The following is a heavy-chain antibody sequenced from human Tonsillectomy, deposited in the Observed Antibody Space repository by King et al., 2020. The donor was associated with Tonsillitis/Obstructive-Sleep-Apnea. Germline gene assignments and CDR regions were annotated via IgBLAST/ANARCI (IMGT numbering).Heavy chain of an antibody. CDR1: GGSISSSSYY. Sequence: QLQESGPGLVKPSETLSLTCTVSGGSISSSSYYWGWIRQPPGKGLEWIGRIYYSGSIYYNPSLKKRVTISVDTSKNQLSLKLSSVTAADAAVYYCARHEDYLSWFDPWGQGTLVTVSS. CDR3: ARHEDYLSWFDP. CDR2: IYYSGSI. V-gene: IGHV4-39*01. D-gene: IGHD4-11*01. J-gene: IGHJ5*02.